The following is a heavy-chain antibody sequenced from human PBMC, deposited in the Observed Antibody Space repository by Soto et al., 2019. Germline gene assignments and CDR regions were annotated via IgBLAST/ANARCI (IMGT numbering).Heavy chain of an antibody. Sequence: PGGSLRLSCAASGFTFSSYGMHWVRQAPGKGLEWVAVIWYDGSNKYYADSVKGRFTISRDNSKNTLYLQMNSLRAEDTAVYYCARDLAVFGEFLRWNFDYWGQGTLVTVSS. D-gene: IGHD3-10*02. CDR3: ARDLAVFGEFLRWNFDY. J-gene: IGHJ4*02. V-gene: IGHV3-33*01. CDR2: IWYDGSNK. CDR1: GFTFSSYG.